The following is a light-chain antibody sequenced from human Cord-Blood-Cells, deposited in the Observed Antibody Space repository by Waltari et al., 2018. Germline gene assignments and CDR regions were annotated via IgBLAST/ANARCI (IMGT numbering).Light chain of an antibody. Sequence: QSALTQPASVSGSPGQSITLSCTGTSSHVGGYNYVPWYQKPPGKAPKLMIYDVSNRPSGVSNRFSGAKSGNTASLTISGLQAEDEADYYCSSYTSSSTLVFGGGTKLTVL. V-gene: IGLV2-14*01. CDR1: SSHVGGYNY. CDR3: SSYTSSSTLV. J-gene: IGLJ3*02. CDR2: DVS.